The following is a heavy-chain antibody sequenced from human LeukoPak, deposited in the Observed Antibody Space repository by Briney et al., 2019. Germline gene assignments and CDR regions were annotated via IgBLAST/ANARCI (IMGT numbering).Heavy chain of an antibody. Sequence: GGSLRLSCAASGFAFSNYAMSWVRQAPGKGLEWVSDISGSGDSTNYADSVKGRFTISRDNSKNTLYLQMNSLRAEDTAIYYCAKSRGSYWVPEFDYWGQGTLVTVSS. CDR2: ISGSGDST. D-gene: IGHD1-26*01. CDR1: GFAFSNYA. J-gene: IGHJ4*02. V-gene: IGHV3-23*01. CDR3: AKSRGSYWVPEFDY.